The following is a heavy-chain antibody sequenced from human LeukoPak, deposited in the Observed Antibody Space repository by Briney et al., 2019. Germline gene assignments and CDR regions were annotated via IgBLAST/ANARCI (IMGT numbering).Heavy chain of an antibody. CDR1: GFIFSSYS. CDR3: ARGESTYSSSALDY. V-gene: IGHV3-21*01. J-gene: IGHJ4*02. D-gene: IGHD6-13*01. CDR2: INSSSSYI. Sequence: TGGSLRLSCPTSGFIFSSYSMNWVRQAPGNGLGWVSSINSSSSYIYYAVTVKGRFTISRDNAKNSLYLQMSSLRAEDTAVYYCARGESTYSSSALDYWGQGSLVTVSS.